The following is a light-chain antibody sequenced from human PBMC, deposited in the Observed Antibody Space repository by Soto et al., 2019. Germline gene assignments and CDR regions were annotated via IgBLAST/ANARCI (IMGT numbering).Light chain of an antibody. V-gene: IGKV3-20*01. CDR3: QQYDSSPWT. Sequence: EIVLTQSPGTLSLSPGERATLSCRASQSVRSSHLAWYQQRPGQAPRVVIYGASSRATGIPDRFSGSGSGTDFSLTISRLEPEDFAVYYCQQYDSSPWTFGQVTKVEIK. CDR1: QSVRSSH. J-gene: IGKJ1*01. CDR2: GAS.